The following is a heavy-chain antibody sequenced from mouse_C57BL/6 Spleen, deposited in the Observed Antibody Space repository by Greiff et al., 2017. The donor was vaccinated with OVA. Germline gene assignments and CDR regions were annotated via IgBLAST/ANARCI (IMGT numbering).Heavy chain of an antibody. CDR1: GYTFTSYG. J-gene: IGHJ2*01. CDR2: IYPRSGNT. CDR3: ARGKDSSIFDY. Sequence: LVESGAELARPGASVKLSCKASGYTFTSYGISWVKQRTGQGLEWIGEIYPRSGNTYYNEKFKGKATLTADKSSSTAYMELRSLTSEDSTVYFCARGKDSSIFDYWGQGTTLTVSS. D-gene: IGHD3-2*02. V-gene: IGHV1-81*01.